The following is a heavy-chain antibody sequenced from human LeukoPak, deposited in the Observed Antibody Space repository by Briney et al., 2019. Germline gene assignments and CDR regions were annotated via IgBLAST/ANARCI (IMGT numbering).Heavy chain of an antibody. CDR3: ARDGDYYYMDV. CDR2: ISSSSSTI. D-gene: IGHD3-16*01. V-gene: IGHV3-48*01. J-gene: IGHJ6*03. CDR1: GFTFSSYS. Sequence: GGPLRLSCAASGFTFSSYSMNWVRQAPGKGLEWVSYISSSSSTIYYADSVKGRFTISRDNAKNSLYLQMNSLRAEDTAVYYCARDGDYYYMDVWGKGTTVTVSS.